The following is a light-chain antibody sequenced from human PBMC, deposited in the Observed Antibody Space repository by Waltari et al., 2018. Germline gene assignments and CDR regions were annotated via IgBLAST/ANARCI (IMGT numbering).Light chain of an antibody. J-gene: IGLJ1*01. V-gene: IGLV2-14*03. CDR2: DFS. CDR3: SSFTRRDTPLYV. Sequence: QSALTQPASVSGSPGQSITISCTGTSSDVGGYDYVSWYQHHPGRAPTLMLYDFSNRPSGVSSRFSGSKSGNTASLTISGLQTEDEADYYCSSFTRRDTPLYVFGTGTKVTVL. CDR1: SSDVGGYDY.